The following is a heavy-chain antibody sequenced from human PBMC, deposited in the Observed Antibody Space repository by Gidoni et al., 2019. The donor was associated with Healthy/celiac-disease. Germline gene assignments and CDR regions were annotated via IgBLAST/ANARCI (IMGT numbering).Heavy chain of an antibody. CDR2: IKSKTDGGTT. J-gene: IGHJ4*02. CDR3: TTLALYDGTDY. Sequence: EVQLVESGGGLVKPGGSLRLSCAASGFTFRNAWVSWVRQAPGKGLEWVCRIKSKTDGGTTDYAAPVKGRFTISRDDSKNTLYLQMNSLKTEDTAVYYCTTLALYDGTDYWGQGTLVTVSS. D-gene: IGHD3-16*01. CDR1: GFTFRNAW. V-gene: IGHV3-15*01.